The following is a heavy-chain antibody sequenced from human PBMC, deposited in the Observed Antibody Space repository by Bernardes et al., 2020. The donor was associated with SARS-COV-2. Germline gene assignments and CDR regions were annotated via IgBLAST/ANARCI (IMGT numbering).Heavy chain of an antibody. CDR2: IYNGGST. J-gene: IGHJ2*01. CDR3: ARGLLLGWYFDL. CDR1: GDSTSSYY. V-gene: IGHV4-59*08. D-gene: IGHD2-21*01. Sequence: SDTLYLTCNVSGDSTSSYYWTWIRQPPGKGLEWIGYIYNGGSTSYNPSLKSRVAISVDTSKSQFSLSLSSVTAADTAVYYCARGLLLGWYFDLWGRGTLVTVSS.